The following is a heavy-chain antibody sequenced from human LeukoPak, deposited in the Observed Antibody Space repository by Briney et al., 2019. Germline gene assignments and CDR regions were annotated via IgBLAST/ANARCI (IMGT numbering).Heavy chain of an antibody. CDR3: ASRGWGYYDSSGSY. Sequence: PGGSLRLSCAASGFTFSSYAMSWVRQAPGKGLEWVSAISGSGGSTYYADSVKGRFTISRDNSKNTLYLQMNSLRAEDTAVYYCASRGWGYYDSSGSYWGQGTLVTVSS. CDR1: GFTFSSYA. V-gene: IGHV3-23*01. D-gene: IGHD3-22*01. CDR2: ISGSGGST. J-gene: IGHJ4*02.